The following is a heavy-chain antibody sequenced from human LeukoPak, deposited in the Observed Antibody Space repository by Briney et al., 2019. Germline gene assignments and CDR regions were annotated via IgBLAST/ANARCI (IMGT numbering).Heavy chain of an antibody. Sequence: SVNVSCQASGGTFSSYAISWVRQAPGQGLEWMGRIIPILCIPNYPQRFQGRVTITADKSTSTAYMGLSSLRSDDTAVYDCAGSGSRGPIDFWGQGTLVTVSS. CDR3: AGSGSRGPIDF. CDR2: IIPILCIP. V-gene: IGHV1-69*04. CDR1: GGTFSSYA. J-gene: IGHJ4*02. D-gene: IGHD2-15*01.